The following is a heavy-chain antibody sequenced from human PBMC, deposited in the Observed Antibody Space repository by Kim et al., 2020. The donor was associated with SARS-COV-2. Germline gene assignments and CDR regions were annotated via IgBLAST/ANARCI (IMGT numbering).Heavy chain of an antibody. J-gene: IGHJ4*02. CDR3: ARGLDNSASDFDY. Sequence: GGSLRLSCAASGFTFSDYYMSWIRQAPGKGLEWVAYLSSTSTYINHADSVKGRFTISRDNARNSLYLQMNSLRAEDTAVYYCARGLDNSASDFDYWGQGT. CDR2: LSSTSTYI. CDR1: GFTFSDYY. D-gene: IGHD6-19*01. V-gene: IGHV3-11*05.